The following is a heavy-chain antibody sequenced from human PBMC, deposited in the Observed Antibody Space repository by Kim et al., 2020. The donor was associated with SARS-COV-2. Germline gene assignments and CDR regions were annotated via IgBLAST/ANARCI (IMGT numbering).Heavy chain of an antibody. D-gene: IGHD3-16*02. J-gene: IGHJ4*02. CDR3: ARDSPLRLGELSTLDY. V-gene: IGHV3-30*07. Sequence: SGEGRFPISRDTSKNKLYLHMNRLRAEDTAVYYCARDSPLRLGELSTLDYWGQGTLVTVSS.